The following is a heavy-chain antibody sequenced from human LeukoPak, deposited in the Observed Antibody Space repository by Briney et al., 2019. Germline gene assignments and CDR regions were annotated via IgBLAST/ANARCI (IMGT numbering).Heavy chain of an antibody. CDR1: GGSISSSSYY. V-gene: IGHV4-39*07. CDR3: ARDQYCSGGSCYSDYYYYYMDV. D-gene: IGHD2-15*01. CDR2: IYYSGST. J-gene: IGHJ6*03. Sequence: SETLSLTCTVSGGSISSSSYYWGWIRQPPGKGLEWIGSIYYSGSTYYNPSLKSRVTISVDTSKNQFSLKLSSVTAADTAVYYCARDQYCSGGSCYSDYYYYYMDVWGKGTTVTVSS.